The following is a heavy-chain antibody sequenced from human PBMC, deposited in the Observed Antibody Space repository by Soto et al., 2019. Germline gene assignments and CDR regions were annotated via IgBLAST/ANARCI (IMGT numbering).Heavy chain of an antibody. D-gene: IGHD2-15*01. CDR3: SSHFTGVLVLGASPPGGDDYGWDV. Sequence: QVQLVQSGAEVKKPGSSVKVSCKASGGTFSRYTISWVRQAPGQGLEWMGRIIPILDIPNYAQNYQGRVTSTARKATSTAYMQLSSLRSDDTAVYYCSSHFTGVLVLGASPPGGDDYGWDVWGQGTTVTVSS. CDR2: IIPILDIP. J-gene: IGHJ6*02. V-gene: IGHV1-69*02. CDR1: GGTFSRYT.